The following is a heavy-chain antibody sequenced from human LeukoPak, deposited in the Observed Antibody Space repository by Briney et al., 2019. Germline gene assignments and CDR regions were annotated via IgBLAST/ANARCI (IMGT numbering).Heavy chain of an antibody. V-gene: IGHV3-53*03. CDR2: IYTDGST. J-gene: IGHJ4*02. CDR3: ARDYGDY. CDR1: GFTVSRNY. D-gene: IGHD3-10*01. Sequence: GGSLRLSCAASGFTVSRNYMSWVHQAPGKGLEWVSVIYTDGSTYYADSVKGRFSISRDNSKNTLYRQMNSLRAEDTAVYYCARDYGDYWGQGTLVTVSS.